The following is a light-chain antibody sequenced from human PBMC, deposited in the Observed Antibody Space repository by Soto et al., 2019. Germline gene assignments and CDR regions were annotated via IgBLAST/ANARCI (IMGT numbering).Light chain of an antibody. CDR3: QQYNSYSEA. CDR2: KAS. Sequence: DIQMTQSPSTLSGSVGDRVTITCRASQTISSWLAWYQQKPGKAPKLLIYKASTLKSGVPSSFSGSGSGTEFTLTISSLQPDDFATYYCQQYNSYSEAFRQGTKVELK. J-gene: IGKJ1*01. V-gene: IGKV1-5*03. CDR1: QTISSW.